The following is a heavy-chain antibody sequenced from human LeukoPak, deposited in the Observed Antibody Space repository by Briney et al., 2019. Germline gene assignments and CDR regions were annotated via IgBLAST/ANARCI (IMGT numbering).Heavy chain of an antibody. CDR2: IYSNGNT. CDR3: ARGHTAVTRHFDF. Sequence: GGSLRLSCAASGFTVSSSYMSWVRQAPGKGLEWVSVIYSNGNTYYADSVKGRFTISRDNSKSTVYLQMNSLRAEDTAVYYCARGHTAVTRHFDFWGQGTLVTVSS. CDR1: GFTVSSSY. D-gene: IGHD4-17*01. V-gene: IGHV3-53*01. J-gene: IGHJ4*02.